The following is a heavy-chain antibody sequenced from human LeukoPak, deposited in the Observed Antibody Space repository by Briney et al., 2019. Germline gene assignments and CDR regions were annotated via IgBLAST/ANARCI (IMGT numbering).Heavy chain of an antibody. CDR1: RFTFSSYA. J-gene: IGHJ5*02. V-gene: IGHV3-23*01. Sequence: GGSLRLSCAASRFTFSSYAMSWVRQAPGEGLEWVSAISGGGGSTYYADSVKGRLTISRDNSKNTLYLQMERLTAEDTAVYFCARLPAAINGYFDPWGQGTLVTVSS. CDR3: ARLPAAINGYFDP. D-gene: IGHD2-2*01. CDR2: ISGGGGST.